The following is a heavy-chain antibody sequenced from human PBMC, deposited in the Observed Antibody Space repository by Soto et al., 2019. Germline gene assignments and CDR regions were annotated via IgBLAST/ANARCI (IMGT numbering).Heavy chain of an antibody. J-gene: IGHJ4*02. Sequence: PSETLSLTGTVSGGSISTHYWSWIRQPPGKGLEWIGYIYYSGSTNYNPSLKSRVTMSVNTSKNQFSLRLSSVSAADTAIYYCARDYGYAFDYWGQGTLVTVSS. CDR1: GGSISTHY. D-gene: IGHD5-18*01. CDR2: IYYSGST. CDR3: ARDYGYAFDY. V-gene: IGHV4-59*11.